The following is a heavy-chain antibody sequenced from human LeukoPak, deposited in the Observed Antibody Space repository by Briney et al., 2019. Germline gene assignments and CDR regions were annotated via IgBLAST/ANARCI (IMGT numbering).Heavy chain of an antibody. CDR2: IYYSGST. J-gene: IGHJ4*02. CDR3: ARGGFLEFDY. D-gene: IGHD1-1*01. CDR1: GGSISSGGYY. V-gene: IGHV4-31*03. Sequence: SETLSLTCTVSGGSISSGGYYWSWIRQHPGKGLEWIGNIYYSGSTYYNPSLKSRVTISVDTSKNQFSLKLSSVTAADTAVYYCARGGFLEFDYWGQGTLVTVSS.